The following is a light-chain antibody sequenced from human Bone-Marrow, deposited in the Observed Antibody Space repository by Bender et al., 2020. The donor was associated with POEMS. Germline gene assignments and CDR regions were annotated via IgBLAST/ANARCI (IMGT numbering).Light chain of an antibody. CDR2: KDS. V-gene: IGLV3-27*01. CDR3: QSADSSGTWV. J-gene: IGLJ3*02. Sequence: SYELTQPSSVSVSPGQTARITCSGDVLAKKYARWFQQKPGQAPVLVIYKDSERPSGIPERFSGSSSGTTVTLTISGAQAEDEADYYCQSADSSGTWVFGGGTKLTVL. CDR1: VLAKKY.